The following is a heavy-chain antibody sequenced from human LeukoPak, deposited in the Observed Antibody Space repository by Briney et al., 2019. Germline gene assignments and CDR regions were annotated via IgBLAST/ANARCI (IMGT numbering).Heavy chain of an antibody. CDR1: GFTVSSNY. D-gene: IGHD6-13*01. J-gene: IGHJ4*02. CDR3: ARGAAGGSGGIDY. V-gene: IGHV3-53*01. CDR2: IYSGADT. Sequence: PGGSLRLSCAGSGFTVSSNYMSWVRQAPGKGLERVSIIYSGADTYYADSVKGRFTVSRDNSKNTVYLQMNSLRAEDTAVYYCARGAAGGSGGIDYWGQGTLVTVSS.